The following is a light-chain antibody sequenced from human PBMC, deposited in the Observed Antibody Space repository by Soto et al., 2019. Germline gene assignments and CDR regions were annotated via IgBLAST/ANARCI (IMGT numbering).Light chain of an antibody. V-gene: IGLV1-40*01. J-gene: IGLJ2*01. CDR2: GDS. Sequence: QSVLTQPPSVSGAPGQRVTISCTGSSSNIGAGYDVHWYQQLPGTAPKLLIYGDSNRPSGVPDRISGSRSGPSATLAITGLQAEDEADYYCQSYDSGLSGSKVFGGGTKVTVL. CDR3: QSYDSGLSGSKV. CDR1: SSNIGAGYD.